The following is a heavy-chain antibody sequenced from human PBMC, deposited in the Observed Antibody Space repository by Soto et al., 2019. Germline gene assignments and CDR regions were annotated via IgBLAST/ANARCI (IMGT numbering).Heavy chain of an antibody. V-gene: IGHV3-23*01. CDR3: AHRTGLDY. CDR1: GFAFSTYA. Sequence: EVQLLESGGGLAQPGGSLRLSCAASGFAFSTYAMSWVRQAPGKGLEWVSTISDSGGRTYYADSVKGRFTISRDNSKNTLYLQMNSLRAEDTAVYYCAHRTGLDYWGQGTLVTVSS. J-gene: IGHJ4*02. CDR2: ISDSGGRT.